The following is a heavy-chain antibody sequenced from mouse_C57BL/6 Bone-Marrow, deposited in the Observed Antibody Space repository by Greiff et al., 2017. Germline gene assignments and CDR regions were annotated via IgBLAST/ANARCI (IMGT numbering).Heavy chain of an antibody. Sequence: QVQLQQPGPELVKPGASVKLSCKASGYTFTSYWMQWVKQRPGQGLEWIGEIDPSDSYTNYTHKFTGQAPLTVDTSSRTAYLPIRSLTSADSALYYCAVLLSYWGQGTSVTVSS. CDR3: AVLLSY. J-gene: IGHJ4*01. CDR2: IDPSDSYT. V-gene: IGHV1-50*01. D-gene: IGHD2-1*01. CDR1: GYTFTSYW.